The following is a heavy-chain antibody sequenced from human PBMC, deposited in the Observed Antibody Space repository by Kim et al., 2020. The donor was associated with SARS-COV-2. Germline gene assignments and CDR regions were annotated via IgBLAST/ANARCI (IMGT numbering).Heavy chain of an antibody. CDR3: ARPYSGSYLDAFDI. J-gene: IGHJ3*02. Sequence: ADSVKGRFTISRANSKNTLCLHMKSVGAEDTAVYYCARPYSGSYLDAFDIWGQGTMVTVSS. V-gene: IGHV3-30*01. D-gene: IGHD1-26*01.